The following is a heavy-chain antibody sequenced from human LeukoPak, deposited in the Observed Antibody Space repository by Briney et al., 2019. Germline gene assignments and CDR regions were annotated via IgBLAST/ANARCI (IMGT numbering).Heavy chain of an antibody. CDR2: ISAYNGNT. J-gene: IGHJ3*02. CDR3: ARVISMVRGVGDAFDI. D-gene: IGHD3-10*01. V-gene: IGHV1-18*01. Sequence: ASVKVSCKSSGYTFTSYGISWVRQAPGQGLEWMGWISAYNGNTNYAQKLQGRVTMTTDTSTSTACMELRSLRSDDTAVYYCARVISMVRGVGDAFDIWGHGTMVTVSS. CDR1: GYTFTSYG.